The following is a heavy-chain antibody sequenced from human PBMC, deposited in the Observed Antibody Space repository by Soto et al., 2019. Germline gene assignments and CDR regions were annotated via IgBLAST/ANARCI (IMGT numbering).Heavy chain of an antibody. J-gene: IGHJ4*02. D-gene: IGHD2-15*01. Sequence: VKVSCKASGYTFTGYYMHWVRQAPGQGLEWMGWINPNSGGTNYAQKFQGRVTMTRDTSISTAYMELSRLRSDDTAVYYCARTYCSGGSCYHRAFDYWGQGTLVTVSS. CDR2: INPNSGGT. CDR3: ARTYCSGGSCYHRAFDY. CDR1: GYTFTGYY. V-gene: IGHV1-2*02.